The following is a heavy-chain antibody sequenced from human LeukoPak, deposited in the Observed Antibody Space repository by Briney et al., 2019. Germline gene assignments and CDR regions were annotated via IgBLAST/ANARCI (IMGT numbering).Heavy chain of an antibody. CDR2: ISYDGSNK. Sequence: PGGSLRLSCAASGFIFSMYGMHWVRQAPGKGREGVAVISYDGSNKYYGDSVKGRFSISRDNSKNTLYLQMNSLRAEDTAVYYCGKIQHQLVVAEDLWGQGTLVTVSS. CDR1: GFIFSMYG. CDR3: GKIQHQLVVAEDL. J-gene: IGHJ5*02. D-gene: IGHD6-13*01. V-gene: IGHV3-30*18.